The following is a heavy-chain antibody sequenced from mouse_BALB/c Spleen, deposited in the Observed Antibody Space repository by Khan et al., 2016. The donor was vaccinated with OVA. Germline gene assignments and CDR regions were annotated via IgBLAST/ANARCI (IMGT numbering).Heavy chain of an antibody. CDR1: GYTFTDYY. D-gene: IGHD2-3*01. Sequence: QMQLKQSGTELTRPGASVKLSCKASGYTFTDYYITWVKQRTGQGLEWIGEIYPGSGNTYYNEKFKGKATLTADKSSNTAYMQLSSLTSEDSAVYFCARMDTTSLDYWGQGTTLTVSS. CDR3: ARMDTTSLDY. V-gene: IGHV1-77*01. CDR2: IYPGSGNT. J-gene: IGHJ2*01.